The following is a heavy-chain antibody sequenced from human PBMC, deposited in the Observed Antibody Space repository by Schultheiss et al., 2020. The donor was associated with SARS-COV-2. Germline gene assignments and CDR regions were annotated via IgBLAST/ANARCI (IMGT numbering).Heavy chain of an antibody. J-gene: IGHJ6*02. CDR2: ISSTSSYI. Sequence: GESLKISCAASGFTFSSYSMNWVRQAPGKGLEWVSSISSTSSYIYYADSVKGRFTISRDNAKNSLYLQMNSLRAEDTAVYYCARVYCSGGSCYGYGMDVWGQGTTVTVSS. CDR3: ARVYCSGGSCYGYGMDV. D-gene: IGHD2-15*01. V-gene: IGHV3-21*01. CDR1: GFTFSSYS.